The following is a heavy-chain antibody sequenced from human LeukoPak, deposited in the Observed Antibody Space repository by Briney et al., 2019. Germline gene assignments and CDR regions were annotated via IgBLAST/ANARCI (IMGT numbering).Heavy chain of an antibody. CDR2: IYTSGST. J-gene: IGHJ6*02. CDR3: ARDLALPYCSSTSCYDDYYYYGMDV. D-gene: IGHD2-2*01. V-gene: IGHV4-4*07. CDR1: GGSLSSYY. Sequence: SETLSLTCTVSGGSLSSYYWSWIRQPAGKGLEWIGRIYTSGSTNYNPSLKSRVTMSVDTSKNQFSLKLSSVTAADTAVYYCARDLALPYCSSTSCYDDYYYYGMDVWGQGTTVTVSS.